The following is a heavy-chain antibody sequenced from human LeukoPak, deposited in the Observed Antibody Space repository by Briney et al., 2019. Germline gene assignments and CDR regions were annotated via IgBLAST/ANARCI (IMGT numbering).Heavy chain of an antibody. CDR1: GFTFSSYS. V-gene: IGHV3-21*04. J-gene: IGHJ4*02. Sequence: GGSLRLSCAAPGFTFSSYSMNWVRQAPGKGLEWVSSISSSSSYIYYADSVKGRFTISRDNAKNSLYLQMNSLRAEDTAVYYCAKDGSLYSSSWYRYYFDYWGQGTLVTVSS. D-gene: IGHD6-13*01. CDR2: ISSSSSYI. CDR3: AKDGSLYSSSWYRYYFDY.